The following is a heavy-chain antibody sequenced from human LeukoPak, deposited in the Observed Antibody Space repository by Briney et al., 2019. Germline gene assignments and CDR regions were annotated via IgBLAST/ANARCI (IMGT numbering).Heavy chain of an antibody. CDR3: ARDTYRYYYDSSGYWEPVY. CDR1: GFTFSSYS. J-gene: IGHJ4*02. CDR2: ISSSSSYI. V-gene: IGHV3-21*01. D-gene: IGHD3-22*01. Sequence: SGGSLRLSCAASGFTFSSYSMNWVRQAPGKGLEWVSSISSSSSYIYYADSVRGRFTISRDNAKNSLYLQMNSLRAEDTALYYCARDTYRYYYDSSGYWEPVYWGQGTLVTVSS.